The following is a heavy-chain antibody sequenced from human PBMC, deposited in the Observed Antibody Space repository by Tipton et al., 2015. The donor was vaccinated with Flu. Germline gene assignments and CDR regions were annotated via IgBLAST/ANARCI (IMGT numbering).Heavy chain of an antibody. CDR3: ARGVDAGMDV. J-gene: IGHJ6*02. V-gene: IGHV1-8*02. Sequence: QLVQSGAEMKEPGASVKVSCKASGYTFTTLDINWVRQAPGQGLEWMGWMSPKNDNTGYAQRFQGRVTMTRDTSISTAYLELSSLRSEDTAVYYCARGVDAGMDVWGQGTTVTVSS. CDR1: GYTFTTLD. CDR2: MSPKNDNT.